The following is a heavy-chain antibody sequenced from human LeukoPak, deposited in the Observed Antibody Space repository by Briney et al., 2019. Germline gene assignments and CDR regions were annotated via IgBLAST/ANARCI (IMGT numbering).Heavy chain of an antibody. V-gene: IGHV4-4*08. J-gene: IGHJ4*02. CDR2: VSSDGTT. Sequence: PSETLSLTCSVSGVSVTTSFWNWIRQSPGKGLEWIGYVSSDGTTNYTPALRSRLIMSVDTAKNDISLILTSVTAADTAIYYCARVDCVLEGCYNHWGRGTLVTVSS. D-gene: IGHD2-15*01. CDR1: GVSVTTSF. CDR3: ARVDCVLEGCYNH.